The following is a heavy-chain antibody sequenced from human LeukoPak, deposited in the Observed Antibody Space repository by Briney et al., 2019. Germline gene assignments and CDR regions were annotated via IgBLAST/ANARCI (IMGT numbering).Heavy chain of an antibody. V-gene: IGHV1-8*01. D-gene: IGHD7-27*01. Sequence: ASVKVSCKASEYTFTTYDINWVRQASGHGLEWMGWVNPNNGNTGYAQKFQGRVTMTRHTSISTAYMELSSLRSEDTAVYYCARGPRNWGFDYWGPGTLVTVSS. CDR3: ARGPRNWGFDY. CDR1: EYTFTTYD. J-gene: IGHJ4*02. CDR2: VNPNNGNT.